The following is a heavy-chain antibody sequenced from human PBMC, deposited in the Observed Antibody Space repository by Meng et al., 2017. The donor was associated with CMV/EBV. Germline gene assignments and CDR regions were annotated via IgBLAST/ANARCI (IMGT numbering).Heavy chain of an antibody. J-gene: IGHJ4*02. CDR1: GFTFSSYS. CDR2: ISSSSSYI. V-gene: IGHV3-21*01. D-gene: IGHD4-23*01. Sequence: GESLKISCAASGFTFSSYSMNWVRQAPGKGLEWVSSISSSSSYIYYADSVKGRFTISRDNAKNSLYLQMNSLTAEDTAVYYCARGDPLLYGGNFEWGQGTLVTVSS. CDR3: ARGDPLLYGGNFE.